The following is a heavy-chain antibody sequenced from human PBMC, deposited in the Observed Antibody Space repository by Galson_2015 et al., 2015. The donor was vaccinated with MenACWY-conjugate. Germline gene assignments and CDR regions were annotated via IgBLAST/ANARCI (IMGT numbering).Heavy chain of an antibody. CDR1: GFTFSDHY. CDR2: TRNKAKSYTT. Sequence: SLRLSCAASGFTFSDHYMDWVRQAPGKGLEWVGRTRNKAKSYTTEYAASVKGRFTISREDSKNLLYLQMNSLKTEDTAVYYCASAISDSSGHYHFDYWGQGTLVTVSS. CDR3: ASAISDSSGHYHFDY. V-gene: IGHV3-72*01. D-gene: IGHD3-22*01. J-gene: IGHJ4*02.